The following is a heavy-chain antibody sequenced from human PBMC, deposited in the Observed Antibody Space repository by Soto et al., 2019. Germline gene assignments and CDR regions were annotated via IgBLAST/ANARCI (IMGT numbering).Heavy chain of an antibody. Sequence: EVQLVESGAGLVQPGGSLRLSCAASGFTFSSYSMNWVRQAPGKGLEWVSYISSSSSTIYYADSVKGRFTISRDNAKNSLYLQMNSLRAEDTAVYYCARDAPPDDYWGQGTLVTVSS. V-gene: IGHV3-48*01. CDR2: ISSSSSTI. CDR3: ARDAPPDDY. J-gene: IGHJ4*02. CDR1: GFTFSSYS.